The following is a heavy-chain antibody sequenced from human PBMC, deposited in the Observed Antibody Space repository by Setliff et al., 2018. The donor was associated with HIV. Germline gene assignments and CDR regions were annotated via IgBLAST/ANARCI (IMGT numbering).Heavy chain of an antibody. J-gene: IGHJ4*02. V-gene: IGHV3-33*01. CDR1: EFTSSSYA. CDR3: TRGRKELLFSRRDTGFDY. D-gene: IGHD1-7*01. Sequence: GGSLRLSCAASEFTSSSYAMHWVRQGSGKGLEWVAAIWYDGRSQYYTDSVKGRFTISRDNSKNTLFLQMNSLRTEDTGVYYCTRGRKELLFSRRDTGFDYWGQGTLVTVSS. CDR2: IWYDGRSQ.